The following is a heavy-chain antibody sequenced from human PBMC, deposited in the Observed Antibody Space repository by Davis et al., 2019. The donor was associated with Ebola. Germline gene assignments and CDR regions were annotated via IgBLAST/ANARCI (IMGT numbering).Heavy chain of an antibody. CDR3: AKVVPGIVGALYYYGMDV. D-gene: IGHD2-15*01. CDR2: ISGSGGST. CDR1: GFTFSSYA. J-gene: IGHJ6*02. V-gene: IGHV3-23*01. Sequence: GESLKISCAASGFTFSSYAMNWVRQAPGKGLEWVSAISGSGGSTYYADSVKGRFTISRDNSKNTLYLQMNSLRAEDTAVYYCAKVVPGIVGALYYYGMDVWGQGTTVTASS.